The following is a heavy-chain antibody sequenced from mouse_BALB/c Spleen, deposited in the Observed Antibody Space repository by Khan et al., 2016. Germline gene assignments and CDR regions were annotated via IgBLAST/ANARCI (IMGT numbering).Heavy chain of an antibody. J-gene: IGHJ2*01. V-gene: IGHV1-7*01. CDR3: YYGSSYYLDY. Sequence: QVQLKQSGAELAKPGASVKMSCKASGYTFTSYWMHWVKQRPGQGLEWIGYINHSTGYTEYNQKFKDKATLTADKSSSTAYMQLSSLTSEDSAVYYCYYGSSYYLDYGGQGTTLTVSS. CDR2: INHSTGYT. CDR1: GYTFTSYW. D-gene: IGHD1-1*01.